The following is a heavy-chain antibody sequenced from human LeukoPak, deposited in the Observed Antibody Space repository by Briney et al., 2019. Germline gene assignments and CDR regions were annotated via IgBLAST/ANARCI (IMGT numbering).Heavy chain of an antibody. CDR2: ISSSSSYI. D-gene: IGHD4-11*01. V-gene: IGHV3-21*01. CDR1: GFTFSSYS. J-gene: IGHJ3*02. Sequence: GGSLRLSCAASGFTFSSYSMNWVRQAPGKGLEWVSSISSSSSYIYYADSVKGRFTIPRDNSKNTLYLQMNSLRAEDTAVYYCARSLGTTDAFDIWGQGTMVTVSS. CDR3: ARSLGTTDAFDI.